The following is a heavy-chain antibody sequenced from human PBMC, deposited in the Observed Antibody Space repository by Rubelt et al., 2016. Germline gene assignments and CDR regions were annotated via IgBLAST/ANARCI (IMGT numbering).Heavy chain of an antibody. J-gene: IGHJ6*02. V-gene: IGHV1-18*01. CDR3: ARGTMVRGAPDV. CDR1: GYTFNSYG. D-gene: IGHD3-10*01. Sequence: QVQLVQSGVEVKKPGASVKVSCKASGYTFNSYGISWVRQAPGQGLEWMGWISVYNGNTNYAQKLQCRVTMTTDTSTSTADMELRSLRSDDTAVYYCARGTMVRGAPDVWGQGTTVTVSS. CDR2: ISVYNGNT.